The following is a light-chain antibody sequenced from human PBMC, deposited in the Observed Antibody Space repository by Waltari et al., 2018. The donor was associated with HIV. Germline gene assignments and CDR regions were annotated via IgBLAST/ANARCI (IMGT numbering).Light chain of an antibody. J-gene: IGLJ1*01. CDR2: RNA. Sequence: QPDLTQPPSVSGTPGQRLTIPCSGNNSNIGRNFVYWYRQVPGTAPSLLVYRNAQRPSGVVARFSGSRSGASASLVISGLLVDDEGDYYCASWDDGLRGHVFGGGTTVSV. CDR1: NSNIGRNF. V-gene: IGLV1-47*01. CDR3: ASWDDGLRGHV.